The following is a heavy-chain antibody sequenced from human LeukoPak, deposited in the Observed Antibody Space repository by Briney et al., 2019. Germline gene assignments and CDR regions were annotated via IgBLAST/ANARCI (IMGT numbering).Heavy chain of an antibody. CDR2: IYYSGGT. J-gene: IGHJ6*03. V-gene: IGHV4-39*07. CDR3: ARGFYGSGSYSPPYYYMDV. D-gene: IGHD3-10*01. Sequence: SETLSLTCTVSGGSISSSSYYWGWIRQPPGKGLEWIGSIYYSGGTYYNPSLKSRVTISVDTSKNQFSLKLSSVTAADTAVYYCARGFYGSGSYSPPYYYMDVWGKGTTVTISS. CDR1: GGSISSSSYY.